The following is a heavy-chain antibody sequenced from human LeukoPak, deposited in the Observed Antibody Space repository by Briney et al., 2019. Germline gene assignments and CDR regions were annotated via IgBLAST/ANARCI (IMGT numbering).Heavy chain of an antibody. Sequence: ASVKVSCKASGYTFTGYYMHWVRQAPGQGLERMGWINPNSGGTNYAQKFQGRVTMTRDTSISTAYMELSRLRSDDTAVYYCARGRGFRSTYYYYYGMDVWGQGTTVTVSS. V-gene: IGHV1-2*02. J-gene: IGHJ6*02. D-gene: IGHD2-2*01. CDR3: ARGRGFRSTYYYYYGMDV. CDR1: GYTFTGYY. CDR2: INPNSGGT.